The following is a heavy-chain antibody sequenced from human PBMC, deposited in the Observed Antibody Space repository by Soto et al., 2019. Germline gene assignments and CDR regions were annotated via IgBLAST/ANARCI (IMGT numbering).Heavy chain of an antibody. CDR3: ARVPGP. J-gene: IGHJ5*02. CDR1: GGSISSGGYS. CDR2: IYHGGST. Sequence: QLQLQESGSGLVKPSQTLSLTCAVSGGSISSGGYSWSWIRQPPGKGLEWIGYIYHGGSTYYNPSRNSRVTIAVDRSKNLFSLKRSSGTAAATAAYYCARVPGPWGQGTLVTVSS. D-gene: IGHD6-6*01. V-gene: IGHV4-30-2*01.